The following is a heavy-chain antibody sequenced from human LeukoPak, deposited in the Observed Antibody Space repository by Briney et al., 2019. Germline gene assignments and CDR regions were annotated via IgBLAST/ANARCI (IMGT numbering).Heavy chain of an antibody. CDR3: ARDSAGKDY. CDR2: IKQDGSEK. CDR1: GFTFSTYW. J-gene: IGHJ4*02. V-gene: IGHV3-7*01. D-gene: IGHD6-13*01. Sequence: PGGSLRLSCAASGFTFSTYWMSWVRQAPGKGLEWVANIKQDGSEKYYIDSVKGRFTISRDNAKNSLYLQMNSLRAEDTAMYYCARDSAGKDYWGQGTLVTVSS.